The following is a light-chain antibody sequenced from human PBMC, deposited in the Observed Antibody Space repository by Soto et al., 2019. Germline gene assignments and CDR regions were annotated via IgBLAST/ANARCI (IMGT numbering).Light chain of an antibody. J-gene: IGKJ5*01. V-gene: IGKV3-15*01. Sequence: EIVMTQSPATLSLSPGEIATLSCRASQSVSSNLAWYQQKPGQAPRLLIYGASTRATGIPARFSGSVSGTEFTLTISSLQSEDFAVYYCQQYNNWPPITFGQGTRLEIK. CDR3: QQYNNWPPIT. CDR2: GAS. CDR1: QSVSSN.